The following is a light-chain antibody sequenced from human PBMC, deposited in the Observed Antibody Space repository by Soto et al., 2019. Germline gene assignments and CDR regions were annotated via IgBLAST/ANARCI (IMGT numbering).Light chain of an antibody. CDR3: AAWDDSLNGPE. V-gene: IGLV1-44*01. Sequence: QSVLTQPPSVSGTPGQRVTISCSGSSSNIGSNTVNWYQQLPGTAPKLLIFSSDQRPSGVPDRFSGSKSGTSASLAISGLQSEDEADYYCAAWDDSLNGPEFGGGTKLIVL. CDR2: SSD. CDR1: SSNIGSNT. J-gene: IGLJ3*02.